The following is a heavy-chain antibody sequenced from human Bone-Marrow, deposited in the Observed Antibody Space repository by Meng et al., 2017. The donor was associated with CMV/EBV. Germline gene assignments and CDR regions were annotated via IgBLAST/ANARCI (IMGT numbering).Heavy chain of an antibody. CDR2: IKQDGSEK. J-gene: IGHJ3*02. D-gene: IGHD3-3*01. CDR1: GFTFSSYW. V-gene: IGHV3-7*01. CDR3: ARVPTYYDFWSGYPPGAFDI. Sequence: GGSLRLSCAASGFTFSSYWMSWVRQAPGKGLEWVANIKQDGSEKYYVDSVKGRFTISRDNAKNSLYLQMNSLRAEDTAVYYCARVPTYYDFWSGYPPGAFDIWGQGTMVTASS.